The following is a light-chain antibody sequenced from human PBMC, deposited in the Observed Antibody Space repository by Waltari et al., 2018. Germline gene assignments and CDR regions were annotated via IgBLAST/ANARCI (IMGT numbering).Light chain of an antibody. CDR1: QSVSSN. CDR3: QQYNKWPQT. CDR2: GAS. Sequence: EIVMTQSLATLSVSPGERATLSCRASQSVSSNLAWYQQKPGQAPSLLIHGASTRGTGIPARFSGSGSGTEFTLTITSLQSEDFAVYYCQQYNKWPQTFGQGTKVEIK. V-gene: IGKV3-15*01. J-gene: IGKJ1*01.